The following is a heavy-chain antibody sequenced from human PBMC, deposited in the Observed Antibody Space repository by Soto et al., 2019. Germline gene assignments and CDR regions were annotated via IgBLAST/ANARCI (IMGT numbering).Heavy chain of an antibody. CDR3: ARGDYDYVWGSYRLGYYFDY. Sequence: QVQLVQSGAEVKKPGSSVKVSCKASGGTFSSYAISWVRQAPGQGLEWMGGIIPIFGTANYAQKFQGRVTITADKSTSTGYMELSSLRSEDTAVYYCARGDYDYVWGSYRLGYYFDYWGQGTLVTVSS. CDR2: IIPIFGTA. V-gene: IGHV1-69*06. CDR1: GGTFSSYA. J-gene: IGHJ4*02. D-gene: IGHD3-16*02.